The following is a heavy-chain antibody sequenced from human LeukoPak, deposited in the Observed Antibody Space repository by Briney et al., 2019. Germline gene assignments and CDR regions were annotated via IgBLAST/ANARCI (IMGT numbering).Heavy chain of an antibody. CDR2: IRYDGSNK. D-gene: IGHD3-22*01. CDR3: AKAREGIWYDSRDGAFDI. Sequence: GGSLRLSCAASGFTFSSYGMHWVRQAPGKGLEWVAFIRYDGSNKYYADSVKGRFTISRDNSKNTLYLQMNSLRAEDTAVYYCAKAREGIWYDSRDGAFDIWGQGTMVTVSS. V-gene: IGHV3-30*02. J-gene: IGHJ3*02. CDR1: GFTFSSYG.